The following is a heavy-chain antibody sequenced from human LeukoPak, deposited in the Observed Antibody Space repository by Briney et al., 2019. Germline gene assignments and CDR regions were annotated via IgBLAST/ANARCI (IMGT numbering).Heavy chain of an antibody. V-gene: IGHV3-66*01. D-gene: IGHD6-19*01. J-gene: IGHJ4*02. CDR2: IYSGGDT. Sequence: PGGSLRLSCAASGFTVSSHYMGWVRQAPGKGLEWVSVIYSGGDTYYADYVKGRFTISRDNSKNMIYLEMNSLKAEDTAVYYCAKDRNLEIAVAGTIFDYWGQGTLVTVSS. CDR1: GFTVSSHY. CDR3: AKDRNLEIAVAGTIFDY.